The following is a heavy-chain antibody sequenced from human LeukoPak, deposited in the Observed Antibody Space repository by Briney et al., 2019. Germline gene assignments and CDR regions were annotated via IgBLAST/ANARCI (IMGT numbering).Heavy chain of an antibody. Sequence: SETLSLTCTVSGGSIGSYYWSWTRQPPGKGLEWIGYVSHSGSTNYNPSLKSRVTISLDTSNNQFSLKLTSVTAADTAMCYCARSHYGNTDTNYYMDVWGKGTTVTVSS. CDR3: ARSHYGNTDTNYYMDV. CDR2: VSHSGST. V-gene: IGHV4-59*01. J-gene: IGHJ6*03. D-gene: IGHD3-16*01. CDR1: GGSIGSYY.